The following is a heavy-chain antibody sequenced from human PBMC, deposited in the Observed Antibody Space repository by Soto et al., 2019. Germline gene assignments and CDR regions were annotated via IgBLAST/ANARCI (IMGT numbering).Heavy chain of an antibody. Sequence: GAAVKVSCKASGYTFAHYGISWVRQAPGQGLEWMGWISGNNGATNYAPKMQGRVTMTIDTSTDTAYMDLRSLTSEDTAVYFCARDLQYFRVLGNWFDSWGQGTLVTVSS. CDR1: GYTFAHYG. D-gene: IGHD2-2*01. CDR3: ARDLQYFRVLGNWFDS. V-gene: IGHV1-18*04. J-gene: IGHJ5*01. CDR2: ISGNNGAT.